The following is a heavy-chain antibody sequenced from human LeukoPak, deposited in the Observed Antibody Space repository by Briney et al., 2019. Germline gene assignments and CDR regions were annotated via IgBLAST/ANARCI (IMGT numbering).Heavy chain of an antibody. CDR2: IYTSGST. V-gene: IGHV4-59*10. Sequence: SETLSLTCAVYGGSFSAYYWSWIRQPAGKGLEWIGRIYTSGSTNYNPSLKSRVTMSVDTSKNQFSLKLSSVTAADTAVYYCARGGEYRVDYWGQGTLVTVSS. D-gene: IGHD3-16*01. CDR1: GGSFSAYY. CDR3: ARGGEYRVDY. J-gene: IGHJ4*02.